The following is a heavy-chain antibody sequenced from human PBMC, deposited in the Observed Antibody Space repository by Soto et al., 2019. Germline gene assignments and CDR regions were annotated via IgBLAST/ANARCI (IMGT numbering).Heavy chain of an antibody. CDR1: GFTFSSYA. CDR3: AKGIAAASKGYVDY. V-gene: IGHV3-23*01. D-gene: IGHD6-13*01. Sequence: GGLRVSCTASGFTFSSYAMSWVRQAPGKGLEWVSTICGSGGCTYYADSVKGRFTISRDNSKNTLYLQMNSLRVEDTAVYYCAKGIAAASKGYVDYWGQGTLVTVYS. CDR2: ICGSGGCT. J-gene: IGHJ4*02.